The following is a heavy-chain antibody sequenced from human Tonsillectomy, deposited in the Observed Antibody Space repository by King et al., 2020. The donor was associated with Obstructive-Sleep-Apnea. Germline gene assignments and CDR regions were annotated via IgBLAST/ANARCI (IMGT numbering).Heavy chain of an antibody. D-gene: IGHD5-24*01. Sequence: QLQESGPGLVKPSQTLSLTCTVSGGSISSGVYYWSWICQHPGKGLEWSGNIYYSGSIYYNLSLKSRVHISLDTSNNQFSLRLGSVTAADTALYDCARTTTLTYTYYYGPDVWGQGTTVTVSS. V-gene: IGHV4-31*03. CDR3: ARTTTLTYTYYYGPDV. J-gene: IGHJ6*02. CDR2: IYYSGSI. CDR1: GGSISSGVYY.